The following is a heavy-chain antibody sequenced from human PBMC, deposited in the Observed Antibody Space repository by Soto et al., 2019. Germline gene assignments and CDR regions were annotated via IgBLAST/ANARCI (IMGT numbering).Heavy chain of an antibody. CDR2: VFYTGFT. CDR1: GGSISGSYYY. V-gene: IGHV4-39*01. CDR3: ASSQKGYNWNYFDH. D-gene: IGHD1-20*01. J-gene: IGHJ4*02. Sequence: SETLSLSCAVSGGSISGSYYYWGWLRQSPGRGPEWIGSVFYTGFTSYNPSLESRVSVSVDTSKNQFSLKVSAVTAADTAVYYCASSQKGYNWNYFDHWGQGALVTVSS.